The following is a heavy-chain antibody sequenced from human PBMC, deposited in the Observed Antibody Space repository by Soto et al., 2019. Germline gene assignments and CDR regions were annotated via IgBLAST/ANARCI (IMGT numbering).Heavy chain of an antibody. J-gene: IGHJ4*02. CDR3: ATEKNVYSSAWEAPYDPLDY. CDR2: ISGSGGST. D-gene: IGHD6-19*01. V-gene: IGHV3-23*01. CDR1: GFTFSSYA. Sequence: GGSLRLSCAASGFTFSSYAMTWVRQAPGKGLEWVSAISGSGGSTYYTDSGKGRFTISRDNSKNTLYLQMNSLRAEDTAIYYCATEKNVYSSAWEAPYDPLDYWGQGTLVTVSS.